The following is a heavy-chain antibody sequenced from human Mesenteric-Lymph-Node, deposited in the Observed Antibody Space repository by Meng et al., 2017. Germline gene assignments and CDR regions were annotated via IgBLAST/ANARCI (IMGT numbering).Heavy chain of an antibody. CDR2: ISSSGSTI. J-gene: IGHJ6*02. D-gene: IGHD6-13*01. V-gene: IGHV3-48*03. Sequence: GGSLRLSCAASGFTFSSYEMNWVRQAPGKGLEWVSYISSSGSTIYYADSVKGRFTISRDNAKNSLYLQMNSLRAEDTAVYYCASPPPLIAAAGTDYYYGMDVWGQGTTVTVSS. CDR3: ASPPPLIAAAGTDYYYGMDV. CDR1: GFTFSSYE.